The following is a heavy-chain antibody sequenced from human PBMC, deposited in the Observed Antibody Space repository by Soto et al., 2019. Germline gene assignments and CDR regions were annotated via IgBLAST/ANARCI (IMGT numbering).Heavy chain of an antibody. J-gene: IGHJ5*02. Sequence: QVQLQESGPGVVKPSETQSLTCTVSGESSRSFYWSWIRQPPGKGLEWIGYVDYIGTTNYNASLKSRVTISLNTANAQLSLRMSSVIAADTAVYYRARSFCRDGIRCNWVDPWVPGTLVTVSS. CDR1: GESSRSFY. V-gene: IGHV4-59*01. D-gene: IGHD2-15*01. CDR2: VDYIGTT. CDR3: ARSFCRDGIRCNWVDP.